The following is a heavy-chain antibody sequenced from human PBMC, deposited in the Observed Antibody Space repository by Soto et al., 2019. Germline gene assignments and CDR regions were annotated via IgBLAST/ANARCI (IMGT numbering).Heavy chain of an antibody. CDR1: GGTFSSYT. Sequence: ASVKVSCKASGGTFSSYTICWVRQAPGQGHEWMGRIIPILGIANYAQKFEGRVTITADKSTSTAYMELSSLRSEDTAVYYCARYVGGYSYYVQEDYWGQGTLVTVSS. J-gene: IGHJ4*02. D-gene: IGHD5-12*01. CDR3: ARYVGGYSYYVQEDY. CDR2: IIPILGIA. V-gene: IGHV1-69*02.